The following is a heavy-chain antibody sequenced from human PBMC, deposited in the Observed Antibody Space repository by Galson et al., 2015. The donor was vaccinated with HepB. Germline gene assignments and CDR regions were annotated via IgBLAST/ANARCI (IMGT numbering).Heavy chain of an antibody. Sequence: QSGAEVKKPGESLKISCKGSGYSFTSYWIGWVRQMPGKGLEWMGIIYPGDSDTRYSPSFQGQVTISADKSISTAYLQWSSLKASDTAMYYCARRLGYCSGGSCYHAFDIWGQGTMVTVSS. CDR2: IYPGDSDT. D-gene: IGHD2-15*01. V-gene: IGHV5-51*01. CDR3: ARRLGYCSGGSCYHAFDI. CDR1: GYSFTSYW. J-gene: IGHJ3*02.